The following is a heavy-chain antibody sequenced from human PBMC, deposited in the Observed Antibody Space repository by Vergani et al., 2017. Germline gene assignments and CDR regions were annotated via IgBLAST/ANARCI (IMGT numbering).Heavy chain of an antibody. V-gene: IGHV3-20*01. J-gene: IGHJ6*03. D-gene: IGHD3-16*02. CDR1: GFTFDDYG. Sequence: EVQLVESGGGVVRPGGSLRLSCAASGFTFDDYGMSWVRQAPGKGLEWVSGINWNGCSTGYADSVKGRFTISRDNAKNSLYLQMNSLRAEDTALYHCARAGYTWGSGVGVYYYYYYMDVWGKGTTVTVSS. CDR2: INWNGCST. CDR3: ARAGYTWGSGVGVYYYYYYMDV.